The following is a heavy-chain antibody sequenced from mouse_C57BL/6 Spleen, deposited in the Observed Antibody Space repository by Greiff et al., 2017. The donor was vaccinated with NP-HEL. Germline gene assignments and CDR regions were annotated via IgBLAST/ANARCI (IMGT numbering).Heavy chain of an antibody. CDR3: AYDGFAY. V-gene: IGHV1-76*01. CDR2: IYPGSGNT. J-gene: IGHJ3*01. D-gene: IGHD2-12*01. Sequence: VQLQQSGAELVRPGASVKLSCKASGYTFTDYYINWVKQRPGQGLEWIARIYPGSGNTYYNEKFKGKATLTAEKSSSTAYMQLSGLTSEGSAVYFCAYDGFAYWGQGTLVTVSA. CDR1: GYTFTDYY.